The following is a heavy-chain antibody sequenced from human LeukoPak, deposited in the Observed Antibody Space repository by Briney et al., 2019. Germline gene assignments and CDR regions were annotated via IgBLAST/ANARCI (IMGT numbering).Heavy chain of an antibody. CDR1: GYSFTTYW. V-gene: IGHV5-51*01. CDR3: ARHPDERDGDYGYFDP. Sequence: GESLKISCKGSGYSFTTYWIGWVRQMPGKGLEWMGIMYPGDSDTRYSPSFQGQVTISADKSISTAYLQWSSLKASDTAMYYCARHPDERDGDYGYFDPWGQGTLVTVSS. CDR2: MYPGDSDT. J-gene: IGHJ5*02. D-gene: IGHD4-17*01.